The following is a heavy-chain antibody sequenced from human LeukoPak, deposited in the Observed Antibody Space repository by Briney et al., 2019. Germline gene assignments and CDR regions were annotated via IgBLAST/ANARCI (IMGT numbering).Heavy chain of an antibody. CDR1: GYIFANYG. J-gene: IGHJ4*02. CDR3: ARDSAYSSSSGQTDY. CDR2: ISAYNGNT. V-gene: IGHV1-18*01. Sequence: ASVTVSCTASGYIFANYGISWVRQAPGQGLEWMGWISAYNGNTNHAQKVQGRVTMTTDTSTSTAHMELRSLRSDDTAVYYCARDSAYSSSSGQTDYWGQGTLVTVSS. D-gene: IGHD6-6*01.